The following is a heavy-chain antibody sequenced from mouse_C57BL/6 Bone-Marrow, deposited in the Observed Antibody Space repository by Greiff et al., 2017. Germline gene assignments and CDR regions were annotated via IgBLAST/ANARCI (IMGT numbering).Heavy chain of an antibody. D-gene: IGHD1-1*01. CDR2: IYPGDGDT. CDR3: ARNGSSPYYYAMDY. Sequence: VQLQQSGPELVKPGASVKISCKASGYAFSSSWMNWVKQRPGKGLEWIGRIYPGDGDTNYNGKFKGKATLTADKSSSTAYMQLSSLTSEDSAVXFCARNGSSPYYYAMDYWGQGTSVTVSS. CDR1: GYAFSSSW. V-gene: IGHV1-82*01. J-gene: IGHJ4*01.